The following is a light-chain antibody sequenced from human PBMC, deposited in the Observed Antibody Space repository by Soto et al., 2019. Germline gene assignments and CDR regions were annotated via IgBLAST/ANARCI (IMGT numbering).Light chain of an antibody. J-gene: IGKJ1*01. V-gene: IGKV3D-11*01. CDR2: DAS. Sequence: ESVLTQSPATLSLSPGERATLSCRASQGVSSFLAWYQQKPGQASRLLIYDASNRATGIPDRLSGSGPGTDFTLTISSLQSEDFGVYYCQQNKDWPGTFGQGTKVDIK. CDR3: QQNKDWPGT. CDR1: QGVSSF.